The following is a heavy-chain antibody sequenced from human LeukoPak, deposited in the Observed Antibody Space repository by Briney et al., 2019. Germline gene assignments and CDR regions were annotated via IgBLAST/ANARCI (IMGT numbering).Heavy chain of an antibody. Sequence: GGSLRLSCEASGFTFSDYTMNWVRQAPGKGLEWVSYISSISSTIYYTDSVKGRFSISRDNAKNTLYLQMNSLRAEDTAVYYCARLVVPAANGFDYWGQGTLVTVSS. CDR3: ARLVVPAANGFDY. CDR2: ISSISSTI. V-gene: IGHV3-48*04. CDR1: GFTFSDYT. J-gene: IGHJ4*02. D-gene: IGHD2-2*01.